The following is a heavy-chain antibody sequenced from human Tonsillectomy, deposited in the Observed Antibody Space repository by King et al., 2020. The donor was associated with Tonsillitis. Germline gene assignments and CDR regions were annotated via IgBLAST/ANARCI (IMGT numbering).Heavy chain of an antibody. CDR2: ISYDGSNK. CDR3: ARDHVGEGGFDY. CDR1: GFTFSSYG. D-gene: IGHD3-16*01. Sequence: VQLVESGGGVVQPGRSLRLPCAASGFTFSSYGMHWVRQAPGKGLEWVAVISYDGSNKYYADSVKGRFTISRDNSKNTLYLQMNSLRAEDTAVYYCARDHVGEGGFDYWGQGTLVTVSS. J-gene: IGHJ4*02. V-gene: IGHV3-33*05.